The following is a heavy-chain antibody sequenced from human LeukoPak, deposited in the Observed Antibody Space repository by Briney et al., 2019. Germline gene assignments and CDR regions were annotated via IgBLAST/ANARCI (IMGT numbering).Heavy chain of an antibody. J-gene: IGHJ5*02. CDR1: GGTFSSYA. V-gene: IGHV1-69*05. Sequence: SVKLFCKASGGTFSSYAISWVRQAPGQGLEWMGGIIPIFGTANYAQKFQGRVTITTDESTSTAYMELSSLRSEDTAVYYCASRSLGDYGGNSVWFDPWGQGTLVTVSS. CDR3: ASRSLGDYGGNSVWFDP. D-gene: IGHD4-23*01. CDR2: IIPIFGTA.